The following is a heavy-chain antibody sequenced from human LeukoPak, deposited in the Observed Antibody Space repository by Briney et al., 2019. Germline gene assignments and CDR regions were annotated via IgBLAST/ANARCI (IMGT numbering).Heavy chain of an antibody. CDR3: ARTNYYYDSSGYYPHNWFDP. Sequence: SETLSLTCTVSGGSISSYYWSWIRQPAGKGLEWIGRIYTSGSTNYNPSLKSRVTISVDTSKNQSSLKLSSVTAADTAVYYCARTNYYYDSSGYYPHNWFDPWGQGTLVTVSS. V-gene: IGHV4-4*07. CDR1: GGSISSYY. D-gene: IGHD3-22*01. CDR2: IYTSGST. J-gene: IGHJ5*02.